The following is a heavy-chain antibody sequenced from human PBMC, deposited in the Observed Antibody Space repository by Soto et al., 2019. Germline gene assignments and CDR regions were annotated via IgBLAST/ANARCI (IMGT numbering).Heavy chain of an antibody. J-gene: IGHJ4*02. CDR2: IDPRSGDR. V-gene: IGHV1-2*02. CDR1: GYTFTDLY. D-gene: IGHD3-16*01. CDR3: ARDNYDPLDY. Sequence: ASVKVSCKPSGYTFTDLYIHWVRQAPGQGLEWMGWIDPRSGDRRNTQKFHGRVTMSRDTSTSTVYMELSSLTSDDTAVYYCARDNYDPLDYWGQGTLVTVSS.